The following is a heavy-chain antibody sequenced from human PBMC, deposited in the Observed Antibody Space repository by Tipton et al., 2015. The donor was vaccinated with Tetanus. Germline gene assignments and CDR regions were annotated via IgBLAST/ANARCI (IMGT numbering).Heavy chain of an antibody. V-gene: IGHV4-61*01. CDR2: IYYSGST. CDR1: GGSVSSGSYY. Sequence: TLSLTCTVSGGSVSSGSYYWSWIRQPPGKGLEWIGYIYYSGSTNYNPSLKSRVTISVDTSKNQFSLKLSSVTAADTAVYYCARAEYSSSWFSTDRDYYYGMDVWGQGTTVTVSS. CDR3: ARAEYSSSWFSTDRDYYYGMDV. J-gene: IGHJ6*02. D-gene: IGHD6-13*01.